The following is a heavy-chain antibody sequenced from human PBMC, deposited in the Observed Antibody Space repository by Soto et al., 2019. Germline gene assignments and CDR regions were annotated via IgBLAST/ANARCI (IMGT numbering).Heavy chain of an antibody. Sequence: SETLSLTCTVSGGSISSGDYYWSWIRQPPGKGLEWIGYIYYSGSTYYNPSLKSRVTISVDTSKNQFSLKLSSVTAADTAVYYCARDGGSSSSPSFGWFDPWGQGTLVTVSS. CDR3: ARDGGSSSSPSFGWFDP. CDR1: GGSISSGDYY. D-gene: IGHD6-6*01. CDR2: IYYSGST. J-gene: IGHJ5*02. V-gene: IGHV4-30-4*01.